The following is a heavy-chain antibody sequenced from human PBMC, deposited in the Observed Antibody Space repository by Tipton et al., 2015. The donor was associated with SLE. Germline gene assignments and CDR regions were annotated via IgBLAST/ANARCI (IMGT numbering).Heavy chain of an antibody. CDR3: ARDRAFTKGSGRAGGWFDP. CDR1: GGSISSQY. D-gene: IGHD6-19*01. CDR2: IYYSGNT. Sequence: TLSLTCTVSGGSISSQYWGWIRQPPGKGLEWIGYIYYSGNTHYNPSLQSRVTISVDTSKNQFSLKLSSVTPADTAVYYCARDRAFTKGSGRAGGWFDPWGQGTPVTVSS. V-gene: IGHV4-59*11. J-gene: IGHJ5*02.